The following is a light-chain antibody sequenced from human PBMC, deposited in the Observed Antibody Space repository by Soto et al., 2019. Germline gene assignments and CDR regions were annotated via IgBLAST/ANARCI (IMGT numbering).Light chain of an antibody. V-gene: IGLV1-51*02. Sequence: QSALTQPPSVSAAPEQKVTISCSGGSSNLGINFVSWYQQFPGGVPKLLIYENNKRPSGIPDRFSGAKSGTSATLDITGPQAGGEADYYGATWEGGLSVGVFGGGTKDTVL. CDR1: SSNLGINF. J-gene: IGLJ1*01. CDR3: ATWEGGLSVGV. CDR2: ENN.